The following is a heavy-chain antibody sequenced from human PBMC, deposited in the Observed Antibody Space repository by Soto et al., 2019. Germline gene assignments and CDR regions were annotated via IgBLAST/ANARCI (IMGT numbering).Heavy chain of an antibody. J-gene: IGHJ3*02. CDR2: ISGSGGST. V-gene: IGHV3-23*01. CDR1: GFTFSSYA. Sequence: PWGSLRLSCAASGFTFSSYAMSWVRQAPGKGLEWVSAISGSGGSTYYADSVKGRFTISRDNSKNTLYLQMNSLRAEDTAVYYCAKLIPYYYDSRGYSDYAFDIWGQGTMVTVSS. D-gene: IGHD3-22*01. CDR3: AKLIPYYYDSRGYSDYAFDI.